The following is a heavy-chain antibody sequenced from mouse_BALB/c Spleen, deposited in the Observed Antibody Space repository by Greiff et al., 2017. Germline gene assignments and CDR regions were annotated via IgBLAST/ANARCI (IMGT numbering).Heavy chain of an antibody. CDR3: ARSRDGYSPFAY. D-gene: IGHD2-3*01. CDR2: ISSGSSTI. J-gene: IGHJ3*01. Sequence: EVKVVESGGGLVQPGGSRKLSCAASGFTFSSFGMHWVRQAPEKGLEWVAYISSGSSTIYYADTVKGRFTISRDNPKNTLFLQMTSLRSEDTAMYYCARSRDGYSPFAYWGQGTLVTVSA. CDR1: GFTFSSFG. V-gene: IGHV5-17*02.